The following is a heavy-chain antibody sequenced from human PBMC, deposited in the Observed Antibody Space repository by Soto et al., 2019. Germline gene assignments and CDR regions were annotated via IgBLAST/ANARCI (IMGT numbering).Heavy chain of an antibody. CDR1: GFTFTNHA. J-gene: IGHJ5*02. Sequence: PGGSLRLSCAASGFTFTNHAMSWVRQAPGKGLEWVSDIGGSGSSTYYVDSVKGRFTISRDNSKNMLYLEMNTLRAEDTAIYYCTKDQDKTGFPSYFDPWGQGTLVTVSS. CDR3: TKDQDKTGFPSYFDP. CDR2: IGGSGSST. D-gene: IGHD1-26*01. V-gene: IGHV3-23*01.